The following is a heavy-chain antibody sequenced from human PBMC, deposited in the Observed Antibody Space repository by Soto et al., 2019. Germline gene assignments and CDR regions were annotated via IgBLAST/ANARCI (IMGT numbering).Heavy chain of an antibody. CDR1: GFSLSTRTVG. CDR2: IYWDDDK. CDR3: AHLMITFGGVVADDAFDI. V-gene: IGHV2-5*02. Sequence: QITLKESGPTLVKPTQTLTLTCTFSGFSLSTRTVGVGWIRQPPGKALEWLAVIYWDDDKRYSPSLKSRLTLTKDTSRNQVILTMTNMDPEDTATYYCAHLMITFGGVVADDAFDIWGPGTMVTVSS. J-gene: IGHJ3*02. D-gene: IGHD3-16*02.